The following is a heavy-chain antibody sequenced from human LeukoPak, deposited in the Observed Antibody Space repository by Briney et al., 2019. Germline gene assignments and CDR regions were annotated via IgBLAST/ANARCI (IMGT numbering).Heavy chain of an antibody. CDR1: GFTFNNYA. Sequence: GGSLRLSCAASGFTFNNYAMHWVRQAPGKGLECVAVVTYDGNNQYYADSVKGRFTVSRDNSRNTVNLQMNSLRGEDTAVYYCARAPVRGAVAGVDYWGQGTLVTVSS. CDR2: VTYDGNNQ. V-gene: IGHV3-30*04. CDR3: ARAPVRGAVAGVDY. D-gene: IGHD6-19*01. J-gene: IGHJ4*02.